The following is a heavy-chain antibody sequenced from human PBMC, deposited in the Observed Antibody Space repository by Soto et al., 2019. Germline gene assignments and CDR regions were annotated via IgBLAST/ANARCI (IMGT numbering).Heavy chain of an antibody. D-gene: IGHD6-13*01. CDR3: ARDHSSTYYYSGMDV. J-gene: IGHJ6*02. V-gene: IGHV4-59*01. CDR2: IYYSGST. CDR1: GGSISSYY. Sequence: SETLPLTCTVSGGSISSYYWSWIRQPPGKGLEWIGYIYYSGSTNYNPSLKSRVTISVDTSKNQFSLKLSSVTAADTAVYYCARDHSSTYYYSGMDVWGQGTTVTVSS.